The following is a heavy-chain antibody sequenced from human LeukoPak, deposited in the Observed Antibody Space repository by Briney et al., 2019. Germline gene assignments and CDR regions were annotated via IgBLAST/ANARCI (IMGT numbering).Heavy chain of an antibody. J-gene: IGHJ4*02. CDR1: GFTFSSYS. CDR3: ARALTYYYDSSGYYPDY. CDR2: ISGTSNTI. Sequence: GGSLRLSCVGSGFTFSSYSMNWVRQAPGKGLEWVSYISGTSNTIYYDDSVKGRFTVSRDNAKNSLYLQMNSLRAEDTAVYYCARALTYYYDSSGYYPDYWGQGTLVTVSS. D-gene: IGHD3-22*01. V-gene: IGHV3-48*01.